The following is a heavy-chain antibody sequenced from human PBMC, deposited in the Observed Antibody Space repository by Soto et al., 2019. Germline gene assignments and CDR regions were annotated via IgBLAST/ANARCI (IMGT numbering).Heavy chain of an antibody. CDR1: GDTVGSND. CDR2: MIHNSGNT. CDR3: ARMATSGMLKWFDP. J-gene: IGHJ5*01. V-gene: IGHV1-8*01. D-gene: IGHD3-10*01. Sequence: GPSVKVSCKASGDTVGSNDIRRERQATIQGSKWMGGMIHNSGNTGYAQMLQGRVSMTRNASITTAYLERSSLRSEDTSIYYCARMATSGMLKWFDPLGQGTLVTVSS.